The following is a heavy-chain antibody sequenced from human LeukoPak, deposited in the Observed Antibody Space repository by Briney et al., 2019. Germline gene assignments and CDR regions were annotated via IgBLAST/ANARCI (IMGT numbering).Heavy chain of an antibody. V-gene: IGHV3-23*01. CDR1: GFTFSSYS. D-gene: IGHD2-2*02. Sequence: GGSLRLSCAASGFTFSSYSMNWVRQAPGKGPEWVSLIKGSGDSTYYADSVRGRSTISRDNSKNTLYLQMNSLRGEDTAVYYCAKGEVVPAAIYGMDVWGQGTTVTVS. CDR2: IKGSGDST. J-gene: IGHJ6*02. CDR3: AKGEVVPAAIYGMDV.